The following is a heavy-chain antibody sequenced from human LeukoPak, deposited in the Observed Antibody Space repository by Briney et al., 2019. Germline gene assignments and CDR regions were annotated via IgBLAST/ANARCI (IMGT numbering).Heavy chain of an antibody. CDR1: GGSISSSTYY. V-gene: IGHV4-39*01. Sequence: PSETLSLTCTVSGGSISSSTYYWGWIRQPPGKGLEWIGSIYYSGSTYYNPSLKSRVTISVDTSKNQFSLKLSSVTAADTAVYYCARLWELEATNWGQGTLVTVSS. D-gene: IGHD1-26*01. J-gene: IGHJ4*02. CDR2: IYYSGST. CDR3: ARLWELEATN.